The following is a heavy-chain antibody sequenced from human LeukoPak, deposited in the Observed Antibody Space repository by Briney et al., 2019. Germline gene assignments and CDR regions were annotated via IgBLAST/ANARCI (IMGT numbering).Heavy chain of an antibody. CDR2: IYPGDSDT. CDR1: GYSFTSYW. J-gene: IGHJ3*02. Sequence: GESLKISCKGSGYSFTSYWIGWVRQMPGKGLEWMGIIYPGDSDTRYSPSFQGQVTISADKSISTAYLQWSSLKASDTAMYYCARLQQQLVPPSDAFDIWGQGTMVTVSS. V-gene: IGHV5-51*01. CDR3: ARLQQQLVPPSDAFDI. D-gene: IGHD6-13*01.